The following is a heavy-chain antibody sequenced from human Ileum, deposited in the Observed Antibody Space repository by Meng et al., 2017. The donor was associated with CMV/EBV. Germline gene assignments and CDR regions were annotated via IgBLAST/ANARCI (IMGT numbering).Heavy chain of an antibody. J-gene: IGHJ4*02. CDR3: YYESSGYYGYFDY. CDR1: CFPLWHYP. Sequence: SCFPLWHYPLILVRQAPGKGLEGVSSISSSSSSISYADSVKGRFTISRDNAKNSLYLQMNSLRAEDTAVYYCYYESSGYYGYFDYWGQGTLVTVSS. V-gene: IGHV3-21*01. D-gene: IGHD3-22*01. CDR2: ISSSSSSI.